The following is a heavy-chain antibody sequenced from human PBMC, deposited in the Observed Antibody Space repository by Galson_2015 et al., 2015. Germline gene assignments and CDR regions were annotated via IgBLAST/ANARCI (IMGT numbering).Heavy chain of an antibody. D-gene: IGHD1-26*01. V-gene: IGHV4-30-2*01. CDR3: ARGAGRHDVFDI. J-gene: IGHJ3*02. CDR2: IYDSGSS. Sequence: TLSLTCPVSGGSISSGGFSWSWIRQPLGKGLEWIGHIYDSGSSFYNPSLEGRVTIYADRSKNQFSLNLNSGTAADTAVYYCARGAGRHDVFDIWGHGTMVTVSS. CDR1: GGSISSGGFS.